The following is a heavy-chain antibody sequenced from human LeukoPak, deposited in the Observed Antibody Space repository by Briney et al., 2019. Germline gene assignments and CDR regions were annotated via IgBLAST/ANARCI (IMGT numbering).Heavy chain of an antibody. CDR1: GGSISSYY. J-gene: IGHJ4*02. CDR3: TSPPTASVDY. Sequence: ETLSLTCTVSGGSISSYYWSWIRQPAGKGLEWVGRIRSKANSYATAYAASVKGRFTISRDDSKNTAYLQMNSLKTEDTAVYYCTSPPTASVDYWGQGTLVTVSS. V-gene: IGHV3-73*01. CDR2: IRSKANSYAT. D-gene: IGHD5-18*01.